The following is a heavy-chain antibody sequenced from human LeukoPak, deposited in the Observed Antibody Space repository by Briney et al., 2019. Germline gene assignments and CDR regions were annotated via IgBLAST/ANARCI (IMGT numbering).Heavy chain of an antibody. CDR2: INPNSGGT. CDR3: AREGSSEGVDY. V-gene: IGHV1-2*02. Sequence: GASVKVSCKVSGYTLTELSMHWVRQAPGQGLEWMGWINPNSGGTNYAQKFQGRVTMTRDTSISTAYMELSRLRSDDTAVYYCAREGSSEGVDYWGQGTLVTVSS. D-gene: IGHD6-6*01. J-gene: IGHJ4*02. CDR1: GYTLTELS.